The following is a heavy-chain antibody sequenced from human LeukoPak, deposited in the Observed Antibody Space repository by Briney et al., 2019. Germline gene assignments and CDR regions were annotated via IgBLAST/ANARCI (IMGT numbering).Heavy chain of an antibody. CDR3: AREASGSGSYLGLLDY. D-gene: IGHD3-10*01. V-gene: IGHV1-69*04. CDR2: IIPIVDIA. J-gene: IGHJ4*02. CDR1: GGTFSDYA. Sequence: ASVKVSCKASGGTFSDYAISWVRQAPGQGLEWMGKIIPIVDIANYAQKLQGRVTIMADKSTSTAYMELSGLRSEDTAMYYCAREASGSGSYLGLLDYWGQGTLVTVSS.